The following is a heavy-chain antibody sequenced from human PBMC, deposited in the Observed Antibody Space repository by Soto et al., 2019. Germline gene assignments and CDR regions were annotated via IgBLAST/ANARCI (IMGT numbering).Heavy chain of an antibody. J-gene: IGHJ5*02. CDR2: ISYDGSNK. CDR1: GFTFSAFA. CDR3: AKNYYGSGSSYSGIDL. Sequence: PGGSLRLSCEASGFTFSAFAMHWVRQAPARGLEWVAVISYDGSNKYYADSVKGRFTISRDNSKNTLYLQMNTLRAEDTAVYYCAKNYYGSGSSYSGIDLSGQGTLVTVSS. V-gene: IGHV3-30*18. D-gene: IGHD3-10*01.